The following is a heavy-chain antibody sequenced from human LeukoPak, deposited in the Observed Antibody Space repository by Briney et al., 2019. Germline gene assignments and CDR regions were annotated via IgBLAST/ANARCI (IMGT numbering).Heavy chain of an antibody. Sequence: ASVKVSCKASGYTFTIYDINWVRQATGQGLEWMGWMNPNSGNTGYAQKFQGRVTMTRNTSISTAYMELSSLRSEDTAVYYCARGGNCYDCSVNNTKGNYFDYWGQGTLVTVSS. J-gene: IGHJ4*02. CDR3: ARGGNCYDCSVNNTKGNYFDY. V-gene: IGHV1-8*02. CDR2: MNPNSGNT. D-gene: IGHD3-22*01. CDR1: GYTFTIYD.